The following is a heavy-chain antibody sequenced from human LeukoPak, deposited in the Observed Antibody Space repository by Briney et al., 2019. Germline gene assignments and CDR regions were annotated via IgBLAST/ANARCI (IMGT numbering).Heavy chain of an antibody. CDR2: ISSSGGST. V-gene: IGHV3-23*01. CDR1: GFIFRSYA. CDR3: AKDLIRLDPY. Sequence: GGSLRLSCAASGFIFRSYAMSWVRQAPGKGLEWVSGISSSGGSTYYADSVKGRFTISRDNSKNTLYLQMNSLRAEDTAVYYCAKDLIRLDPYWGQGTLVTVSS. J-gene: IGHJ4*02.